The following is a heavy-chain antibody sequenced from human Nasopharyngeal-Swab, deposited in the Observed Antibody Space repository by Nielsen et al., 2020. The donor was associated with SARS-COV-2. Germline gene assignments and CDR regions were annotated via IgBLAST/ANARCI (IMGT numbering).Heavy chain of an antibody. CDR2: ISYDGSNK. CDR3: ARAGGAYCGGDCYYYYGMDV. V-gene: IGHV3-30*03. J-gene: IGHJ6*02. Sequence: GESLKISCAASGFTFSSYGMHWVRQAPGKGLEWVAVISYDGSNKYYADSVKGRFTISRDNSKNTLYLQMNSLRAEDTAVYYCARAGGAYCGGDCYYYYGMDVWGQGTTVTVSS. D-gene: IGHD2-21*02. CDR1: GFTFSSYG.